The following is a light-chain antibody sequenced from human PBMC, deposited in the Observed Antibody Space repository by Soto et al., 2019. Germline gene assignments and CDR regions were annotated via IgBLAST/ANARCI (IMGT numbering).Light chain of an antibody. CDR2: GAS. Sequence: ETVVTQSPGTLSLSPGERAILSCRASQSVSARYLAWYQQKPGQAPRLLIFGASNRATGIPDRFSGSGSGTDFTLTISRLEPEDFAVYYCQQYGTLPTFGQGTKLEIK. CDR3: QQYGTLPT. CDR1: QSVSARY. J-gene: IGKJ2*01. V-gene: IGKV3-20*01.